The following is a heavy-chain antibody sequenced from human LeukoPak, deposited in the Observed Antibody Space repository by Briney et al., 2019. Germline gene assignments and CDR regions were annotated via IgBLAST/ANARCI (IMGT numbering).Heavy chain of an antibody. CDR2: IDPNSGGT. V-gene: IGHV1-2*06. CDR3: ARGGEDSSGYYYDY. CDR1: GYTFTGYY. D-gene: IGHD3-22*01. Sequence: GASVKVSCKASGYTFTGYYMHWVRQAPGQGLEWMGRIDPNSGGTNYAQKFQGRVTMTRDTSISTAYMELSSLRSEDTAVYYCARGGEDSSGYYYDYWGQGTLVTVPS. J-gene: IGHJ4*02.